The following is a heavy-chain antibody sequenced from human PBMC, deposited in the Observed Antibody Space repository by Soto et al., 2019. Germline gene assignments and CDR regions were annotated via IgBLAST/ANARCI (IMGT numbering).Heavy chain of an antibody. D-gene: IGHD1-1*01. Sequence: PSETLSLTCAVCGGFVSSGSYYWSWIRRPPGKGLECIGEMSHSGGTHFNPSLKSRVTISVDTSKNLFSLNIYSVTAADTSLYYCARVERGTVTTVVDAFDIWGPGTMVTVSS. CDR2: MSHSGGT. J-gene: IGHJ3*02. V-gene: IGHV4-61*01. CDR1: GGFVSSGSYY. CDR3: ARVERGTVTTVVDAFDI.